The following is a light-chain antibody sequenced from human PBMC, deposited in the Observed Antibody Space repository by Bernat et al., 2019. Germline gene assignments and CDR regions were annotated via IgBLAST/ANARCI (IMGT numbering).Light chain of an antibody. CDR1: QAISIS. CDR3: QQYDRYPLT. CDR2: AAS. J-gene: IGKJ4*01. Sequence: DIQMTQSPSSLSASLGDTVTITCRASQAISISLAWFQQRPGKAPKSLIYAASNLRSGVPSRFSGSGSGTDFTLTISSLQPEDLATYYCQQYDRYPLTFGGGTKVEVK. V-gene: IGKV1-16*01.